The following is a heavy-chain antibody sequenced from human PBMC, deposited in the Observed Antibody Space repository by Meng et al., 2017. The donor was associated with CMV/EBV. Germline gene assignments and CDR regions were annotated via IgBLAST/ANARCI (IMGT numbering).Heavy chain of an antibody. J-gene: IGHJ4*02. V-gene: IGHV3-9*01. CDR2: ISWNSGSI. Sequence: GGSLRLSCAASGFTFDDYAMHWVRQAPGTGLEWVSGISWNSGSIGYADSVKGRFTISRDNAKNSLYLQMNSLRAEDTALYYCAKDGAPTRAFDYWGQGTLVTVSS. D-gene: IGHD4/OR15-4a*01. CDR1: GFTFDDYA. CDR3: AKDGAPTRAFDY.